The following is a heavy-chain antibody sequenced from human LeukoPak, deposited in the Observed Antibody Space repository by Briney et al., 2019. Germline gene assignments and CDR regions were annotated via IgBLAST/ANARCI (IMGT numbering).Heavy chain of an antibody. Sequence: GASVKVSCKASGGTFSSYAISWVRQAPGQGLEWMGRIIPILGIANYAQKFQGRVTITADKSTSAAYMELSSLRSEDTAVYYCARDLGSSWYDAGPSFDPWGQGTLVTVSS. CDR1: GGTFSSYA. J-gene: IGHJ5*02. V-gene: IGHV1-69*04. CDR2: IIPILGIA. D-gene: IGHD6-13*01. CDR3: ARDLGSSWYDAGPSFDP.